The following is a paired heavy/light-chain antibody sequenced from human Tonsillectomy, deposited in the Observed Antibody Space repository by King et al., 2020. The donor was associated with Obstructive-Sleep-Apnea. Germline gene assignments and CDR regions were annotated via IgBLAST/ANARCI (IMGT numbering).Light chain of an antibody. CDR3: STWDDSLNGMV. CDR2: ANN. CDR1: SSNIGIYT. V-gene: IGLV1-44*01. Sequence: QSVLTQPPSASGTSGQRVTISCSGSSSNIGIYTVNWYHQLPGTAPKLLMYANNRRPSGVPDRFSASKSGTSASLAISGLQSEDEADYYCSTWDDSLNGMVFGGGTKLTVL. J-gene: IGLJ3*02.
Heavy chain of an antibody. D-gene: IGHD3-9*01. Sequence: QVQLQESGSGLVKPSQTLSLTCAVSGGSISSGGYSWGWIRQPPGKGLEWIGYTYHSGTSFYNPSLKSRVIISLVRPKNQVSLNLSSVTAADTAVYYCVRGADWYRFDSWGQGILAMVSS. V-gene: IGHV4-30-2*01. CDR3: VRGADWYRFDS. CDR2: TYHSGTS. J-gene: IGHJ4*02. CDR1: GGSISSGGYS.